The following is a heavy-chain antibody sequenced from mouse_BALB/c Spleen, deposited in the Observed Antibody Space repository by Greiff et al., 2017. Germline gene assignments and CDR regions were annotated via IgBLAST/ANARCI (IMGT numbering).Heavy chain of an antibody. J-gene: IGHJ4*01. CDR2: ISYDGSN. Sequence: VQLKESGPGLVKPSQSLSLTCSVTGYSITSGYYWNWIRQFPGNKLEWMGYISYDGSNNYNPSLKNRISITRDTSKNQFFLKLNSVTTEDTATYYCASNWVYAMDYWGQGTSVTVSS. D-gene: IGHD4-1*02. V-gene: IGHV3-6*02. CDR1: GYSITSGYY. CDR3: ASNWVYAMDY.